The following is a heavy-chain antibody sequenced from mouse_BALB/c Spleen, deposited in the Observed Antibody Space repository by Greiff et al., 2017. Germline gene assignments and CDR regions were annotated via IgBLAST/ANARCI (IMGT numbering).Heavy chain of an antibody. J-gene: IGHJ2*01. Sequence: EVHLMESGGGLVQPGGSLRLSCATSGFTFTDYYMSWVRQPPGKALEWLGFIRNKANGYTTEYSASVKGRFTISRDNSQSILYLQMNTLRAEDSATYYCARDFGNYGFDYWGQGTTLTVSS. V-gene: IGHV7-3*02. CDR2: IRNKANGYTT. D-gene: IGHD2-1*01. CDR3: ARDFGNYGFDY. CDR1: GFTFTDYY.